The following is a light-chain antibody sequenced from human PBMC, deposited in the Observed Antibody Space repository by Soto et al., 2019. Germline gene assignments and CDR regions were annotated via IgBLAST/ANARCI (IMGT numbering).Light chain of an antibody. V-gene: IGKV3D-20*02. CDR1: QSVSSNY. Sequence: EIVLTQSPGTLSLSPGERATLSCRASQSVSSNYLAWYQQKSGQAPRLLIYDATSRATDVPDRFSGSGSGTDFTLTISRLEPEDFAVYYCQQRSNWPPAITFGQGTRLEIK. J-gene: IGKJ5*01. CDR2: DAT. CDR3: QQRSNWPPAIT.